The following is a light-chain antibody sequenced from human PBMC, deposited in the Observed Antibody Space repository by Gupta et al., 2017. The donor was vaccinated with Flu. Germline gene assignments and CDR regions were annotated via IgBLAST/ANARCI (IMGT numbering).Light chain of an antibody. V-gene: IGKV1-5*03. J-gene: IGKJ2*01. CDR2: TTS. CDR3: QLQDT. CDR1: QSIRSL. Sequence: MTQFPATLSASVGDRVTITCRASQSIRSLLAWYQQKPGKAPKILIYTTSRLKSGVPSRFSDSGSGTEFTLTISSLQPDDFATYYCQLQDTFGQGTKLEIK.